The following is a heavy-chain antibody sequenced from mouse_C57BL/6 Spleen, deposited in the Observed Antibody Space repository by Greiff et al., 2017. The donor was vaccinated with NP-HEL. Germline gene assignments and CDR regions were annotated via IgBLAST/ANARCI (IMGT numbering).Heavy chain of an antibody. CDR2: IDPSDSYT. CDR3: ARVGIYYGSSYDWYFDV. Sequence: VQLQQPGAELVRPGTSVKLSCKASGYTFTSYWMHWVKQRPGQGLEWIGVIDPSDSYTNYNQKFKGKATLTVDTSSSTAYMQLSSLTSEDSAVYYCARVGIYYGSSYDWYFDVWGTGTTVTVSS. D-gene: IGHD1-1*01. CDR1: GYTFTSYW. J-gene: IGHJ1*03. V-gene: IGHV1-59*01.